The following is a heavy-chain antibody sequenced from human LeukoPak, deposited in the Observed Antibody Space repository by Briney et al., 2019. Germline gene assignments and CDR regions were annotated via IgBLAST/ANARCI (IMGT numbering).Heavy chain of an antibody. CDR1: GYTFTNYD. CDR2: MNPKNGDA. V-gene: IGHV1-8*01. CDR3: ARGRRSSSSVRGWFDP. D-gene: IGHD6-6*01. J-gene: IGHJ5*02. Sequence: ASVKVSCKASGYTFTNYDINWVRQATGQGPEWVGWMNPKNGDAGYAQKFQGRVSMTRDTSISTAYMELSSLRSEDTALYYCARGRRSSSSVRGWFDPWGQGTLVTVSS.